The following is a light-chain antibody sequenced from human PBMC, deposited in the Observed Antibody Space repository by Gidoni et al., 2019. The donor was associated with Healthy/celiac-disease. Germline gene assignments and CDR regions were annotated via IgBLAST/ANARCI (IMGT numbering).Light chain of an antibody. J-gene: IGLJ1*01. Sequence: SVLTQPPSASGTPGQRVTIPCSGSSSNIGSHTVNWYQQLPGTAPKLLIYSNNQRPSGVPDRFSGSKSGTSASLAISGLQSEDEADYYCAAWDDSLNGYVFGTGTKVTVL. CDR1: SSNIGSHT. CDR3: AAWDDSLNGYV. V-gene: IGLV1-44*01. CDR2: SNN.